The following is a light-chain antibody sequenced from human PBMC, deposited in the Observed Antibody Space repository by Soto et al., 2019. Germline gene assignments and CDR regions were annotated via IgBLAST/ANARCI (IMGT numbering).Light chain of an antibody. CDR3: CSSTSSNTRV. V-gene: IGLV2-14*03. Sequence: QSVLTQPASVSGSPGQSITISCTGSSSDVGGYTHVSWYQHHPGKAPKLIIYDVTNRPSGVSDRFSGSKSGNTASLTISGLQAEDEADYYCCSSTSSNTRVFGGGTKVTVL. CDR1: SSDVGGYTH. CDR2: DVT. J-gene: IGLJ2*01.